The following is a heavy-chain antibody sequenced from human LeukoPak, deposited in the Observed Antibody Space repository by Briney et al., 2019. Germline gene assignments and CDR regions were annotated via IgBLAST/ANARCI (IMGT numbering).Heavy chain of an antibody. D-gene: IGHD6-19*01. CDR3: ARHSGGPSSGWYGVDY. CDR2: IYPGDSDT. Sequence: GESLKISFKGSGYSFTSYWIGWVRQMPGKGLEWMGIIYPGDSDTRYSPSFQGQVTISADKSISTAYLQWSSLKASDTAMYYCARHSGGPSSGWYGVDYWGQGTLVTVSS. J-gene: IGHJ4*02. CDR1: GYSFTSYW. V-gene: IGHV5-51*01.